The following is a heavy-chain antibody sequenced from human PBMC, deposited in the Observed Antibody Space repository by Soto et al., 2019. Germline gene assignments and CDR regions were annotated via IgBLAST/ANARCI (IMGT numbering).Heavy chain of an antibody. D-gene: IGHD5-18*01. J-gene: IGHJ6*02. CDR1: GGTFSSYA. CDR2: IIPIFGTA. Sequence: SVKVSCKASGGTFSSYAISWVRQAPGQGLEWMGGIIPIFGTANYAQKFQGRVTITADESTSTAYMELSSLRSEDTAVYYCARASGYSYGPPSSFYYYGMDVWGQGTTVTVSS. CDR3: ARASGYSYGPPSSFYYYGMDV. V-gene: IGHV1-69*13.